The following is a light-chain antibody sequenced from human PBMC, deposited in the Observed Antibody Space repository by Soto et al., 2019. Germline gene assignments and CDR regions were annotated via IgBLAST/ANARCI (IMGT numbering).Light chain of an antibody. V-gene: IGKV3-11*01. Sequence: EIVLTQSPATLSLSPGERATLSCRATQDVSRYLAWYQQKPGQSPRLLIYDASNRATGIPARFSGSGSGTDFTLTISSLEPEDSAVYYCPQRSTWLFGPGTKVDIK. CDR3: PQRSTWL. J-gene: IGKJ3*01. CDR1: QDVSRY. CDR2: DAS.